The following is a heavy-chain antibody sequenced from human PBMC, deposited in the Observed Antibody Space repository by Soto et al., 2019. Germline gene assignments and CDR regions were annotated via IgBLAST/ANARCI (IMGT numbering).Heavy chain of an antibody. CDR3: AITYCSSTSCYTFGY. J-gene: IGHJ4*02. V-gene: IGHV4-31*03. D-gene: IGHD2-2*02. Sequence: TLSLTCTVSGGSISRGGYYWSWIRPHPGKGLEWIGYIYYSGSTYYNPSLQSRVTISVDTSKNQFSLKLSAVTAADTAVCYCAITYCSSTSCYTFGYWGQGTLVTVS. CDR1: GGSISRGGYY. CDR2: IYYSGST.